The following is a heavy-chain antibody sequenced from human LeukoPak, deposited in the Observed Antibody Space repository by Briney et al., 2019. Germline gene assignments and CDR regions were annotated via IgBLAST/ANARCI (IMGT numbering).Heavy chain of an antibody. Sequence: GGSLRLSCAASGFTFSSYWMHWVRQAPGKGLVWVSRINSDGSSTTYADSVKGRFTISRDNAKNTLYLQMNSLRAEDTAVYYCARSEMGYYNYYMDVWGKGTTVTISS. D-gene: IGHD5-24*01. V-gene: IGHV3-74*03. CDR2: INSDGSST. CDR1: GFTFSSYW. J-gene: IGHJ6*03. CDR3: ARSEMGYYNYYMDV.